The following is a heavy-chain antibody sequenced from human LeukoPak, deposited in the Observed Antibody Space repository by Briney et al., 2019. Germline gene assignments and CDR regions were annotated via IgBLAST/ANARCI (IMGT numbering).Heavy chain of an antibody. CDR2: ISGSDRTT. V-gene: IGHV3-23*01. Sequence: PGGSLRLSCEASAFTFSRFAMSWVRQAPGKGLEWVSSISGSDRTTYYADSVKGRFTISRDNSKDILYLQMNSLRADDTALYYCAKDGNYLDSSGYLIPFDYWGLGTLFTVSS. J-gene: IGHJ4*02. CDR1: AFTFSRFA. CDR3: AKDGNYLDSSGYLIPFDY. D-gene: IGHD3-22*01.